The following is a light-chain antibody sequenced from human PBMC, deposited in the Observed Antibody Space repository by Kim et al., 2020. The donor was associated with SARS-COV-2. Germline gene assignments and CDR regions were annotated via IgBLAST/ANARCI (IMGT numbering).Light chain of an antibody. V-gene: IGKV3-11*01. CDR1: QRISGS. J-gene: IGKJ5*01. CDR2: DTS. CDR3: QQRHSWIT. Sequence: SLSPGESASLSCRASQRISGSLAWYQQRPGQAPKLLIYDTSNRATGIPTRFSGSGSGTDFTLTIRSLESDDFAVYYCQQRHSWITFGQGTRLEIK.